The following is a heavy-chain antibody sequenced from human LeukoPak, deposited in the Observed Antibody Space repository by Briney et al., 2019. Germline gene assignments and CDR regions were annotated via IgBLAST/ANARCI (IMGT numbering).Heavy chain of an antibody. V-gene: IGHV3-30*02. CDR1: GISFSSFG. D-gene: IGHD3-22*01. CDR3: AKSQNYHDNSGYYYLDY. J-gene: IGHJ4*02. CDR2: IRYDGHNK. Sequence: GGSLRLSCAASGISFSSFGMHWVRQAPGKGLEWVTFIRYDGHNKYYADSVKGRFTISRDNSKNTLYLQMNSLRPEDTAVYYCAKSQNYHDNSGYYYLDYWGQGNLVTVSS.